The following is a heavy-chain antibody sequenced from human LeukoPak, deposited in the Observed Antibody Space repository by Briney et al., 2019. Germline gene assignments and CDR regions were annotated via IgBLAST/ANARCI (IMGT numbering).Heavy chain of an antibody. V-gene: IGHV4-34*01. J-gene: IGHJ4*02. Sequence: PSETLSLTCAVYGGSFSDYNWTWLRQSPQTGLKWIGEITDSGTTHFNPSLKSRVTISVDTSKNQFSLKLSSVTAADTAVYYCARDSLYYYDSSARRYFDYWGQGTLVTVSS. CDR1: GGSFSDYN. CDR2: ITDSGTT. D-gene: IGHD3-22*01. CDR3: ARDSLYYYDSSARRYFDY.